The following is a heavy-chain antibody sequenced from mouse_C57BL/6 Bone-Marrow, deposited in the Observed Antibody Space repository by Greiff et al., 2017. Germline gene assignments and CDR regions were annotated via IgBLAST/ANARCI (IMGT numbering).Heavy chain of an antibody. CDR3: ARGERWLLLSYYYAMDY. CDR1: GFTFTDYY. Sequence: EVQLQESGPVLVKPGPSVKISCKASGFTFTDYYMNWVKQSPGKSLEWIGLVYPYNGGTSYNQKFKGKDTLTVDTSSSTAYMELNSLTSEDSAVXYCARGERWLLLSYYYAMDYWGQGTSVTVSS. D-gene: IGHD2-3*01. J-gene: IGHJ4*01. CDR2: VYPYNGGT. V-gene: IGHV1-36*01.